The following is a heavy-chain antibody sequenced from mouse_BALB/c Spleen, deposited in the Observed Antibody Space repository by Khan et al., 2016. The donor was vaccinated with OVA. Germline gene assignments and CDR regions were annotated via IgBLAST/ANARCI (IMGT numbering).Heavy chain of an antibody. CDR3: ARLVGKIFDY. V-gene: IGHV5-9-3*01. CDR1: GFTFSYYA. Sequence: EVELVESGGDLVKPGESLKLSCAASGFTFSYYAMSWVRQTPEKRLDWVATISSGGTYTYYPDTVKGRFTISRDDAENTLYLQMSSLRSEDTAMYYCARLVGKIFDYWGQGTTLTVSS. J-gene: IGHJ2*01. CDR2: ISSGGTYT. D-gene: IGHD2-1*01.